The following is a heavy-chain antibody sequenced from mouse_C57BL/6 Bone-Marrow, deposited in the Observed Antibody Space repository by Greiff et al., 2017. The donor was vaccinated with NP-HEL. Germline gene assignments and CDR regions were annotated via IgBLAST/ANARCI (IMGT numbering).Heavy chain of an antibody. CDR1: GFTFSSYT. V-gene: IGHV5-4*01. D-gene: IGHD4-1*01. Sequence: EVQRVESGGGLVKPGGSLKLSCAASGFTFSSYTMSWVRQTPEKRLEWVATISDGGSYTYYPDNVKGRFTISRDKAKNNLYLQMSHLKSEDTAMYYCAREGTGHYWYFDVWGTGTTVTVSS. CDR3: AREGTGHYWYFDV. CDR2: ISDGGSYT. J-gene: IGHJ1*03.